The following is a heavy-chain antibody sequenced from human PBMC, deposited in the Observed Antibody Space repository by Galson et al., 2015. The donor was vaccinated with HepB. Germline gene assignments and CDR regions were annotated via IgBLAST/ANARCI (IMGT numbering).Heavy chain of an antibody. V-gene: IGHV1-18*01. D-gene: IGHD6-13*01. Sequence: SVKVSCKASGYVFTDYGINWVRQAPGQGVEWIGWISAYNGNTNYAQKLQGRVTMTTDTSTSTAYMELRSLRSDDTAVYYCAREGSYSSIKPLDYWGQGTLVTVSS. CDR1: GYVFTDYG. J-gene: IGHJ4*02. CDR2: ISAYNGNT. CDR3: AREGSYSSIKPLDY.